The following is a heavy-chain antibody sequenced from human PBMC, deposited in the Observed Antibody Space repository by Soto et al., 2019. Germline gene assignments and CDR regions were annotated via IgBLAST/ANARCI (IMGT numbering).Heavy chain of an antibody. V-gene: IGHV4-39*01. D-gene: IGHD3-9*01. J-gene: IGHJ6*02. CDR3: ARLTHENYYGMDV. CDR2: IYYSGST. CDR1: GGSISSSSYY. Sequence: SETLSLTCTVSGGSISSSSYYWGWIRQPPGKGLEWIGSIYYSGSTYYNPSLKSRVTISVDTSKNQFSLKLSSVTAADTAVYYGARLTHENYYGMDVWGQGTTVTVSS.